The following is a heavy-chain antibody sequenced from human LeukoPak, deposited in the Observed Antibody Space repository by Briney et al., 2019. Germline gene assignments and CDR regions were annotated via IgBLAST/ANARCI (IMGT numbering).Heavy chain of an antibody. D-gene: IGHD3-22*01. CDR2: INHSGST. CDR1: GGSFSGYY. Sequence: SETLSLTCDVYGGSFSGYYWSWIRQPPGKGLEWIGLINHSGSTNYNPSLKSRVTISVDTSKNQFSLKLSSVTAADTAVYYCARGPGIAAAGNYDSSGYYSYYFDYWGQGTLVTVSS. J-gene: IGHJ4*02. CDR3: ARGPGIAAAGNYDSSGYYSYYFDY. V-gene: IGHV4-34*01.